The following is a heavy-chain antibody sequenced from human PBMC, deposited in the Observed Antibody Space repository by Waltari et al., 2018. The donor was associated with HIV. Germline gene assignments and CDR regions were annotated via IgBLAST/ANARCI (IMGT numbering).Heavy chain of an antibody. V-gene: IGHV3-74*01. CDR3: ARDLSGYSDY. Sequence: EVLLVESGGGLVQPGGSLRLSCAASGFTFSTYWMHWVRQAPGKGLVWGSRIDEYGGITNYADSVEGRFTISRDNAKNTLYLQMNNLRAEDTATYYCARDLSGYSDYWGQGTLVTVSS. CDR1: GFTFSTYW. J-gene: IGHJ4*02. CDR2: IDEYGGIT. D-gene: IGHD3-3*01.